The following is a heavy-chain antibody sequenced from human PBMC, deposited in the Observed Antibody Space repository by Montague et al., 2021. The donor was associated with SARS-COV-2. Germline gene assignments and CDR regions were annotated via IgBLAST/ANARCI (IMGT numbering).Heavy chain of an antibody. V-gene: IGHV4-39*01. CDR3: ARHVTFGGVVVALDY. D-gene: IGHD3-16*02. J-gene: IGHJ4*02. CDR2: IFYSGTT. Sequence: SETLSLTCTVSGASISSSENSWGWIRQSPGKGLEWFGSIFYSGTTYFNPSLRSRIAISVDTSKNQFSLKVTSVTAADTAVYYCARHVTFGGVVVALDYWGQGNLVSVPS. CDR1: GASISSSENS.